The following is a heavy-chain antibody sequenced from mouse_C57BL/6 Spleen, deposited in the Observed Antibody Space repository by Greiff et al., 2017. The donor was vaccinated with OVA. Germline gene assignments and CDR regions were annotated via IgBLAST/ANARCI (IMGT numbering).Heavy chain of an antibody. V-gene: IGHV1-82*01. CDR3: ARGFITTALDV. Sequence: QVQLQQSGPELVKTGASVKISCKASGYAFSSSWMNWVKQKPGKGLEWIGRLYPGDGDTNYNGKFKGKATLTADKSSSTAYMQLSSLTSEDSAVYFCARGFITTALDVWGTGTTVTVSS. J-gene: IGHJ1*03. D-gene: IGHD1-1*01. CDR1: GYAFSSSW. CDR2: LYPGDGDT.